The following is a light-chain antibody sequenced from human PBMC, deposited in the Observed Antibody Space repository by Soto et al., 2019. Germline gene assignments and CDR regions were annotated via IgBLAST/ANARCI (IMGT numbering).Light chain of an antibody. J-gene: IGLJ1*01. CDR3: SSYTSTSIV. V-gene: IGLV2-14*01. Sequence: QSALTQPASVSGSPGKSITISCTGTSSDVGGYNYVSWYQRHPGKAPKLMIYDVSNRPSGVSNRFSGSKSGNTASLTISGLQAEDEADYHCSSYTSTSIVFGTGTKVTVL. CDR2: DVS. CDR1: SSDVGGYNY.